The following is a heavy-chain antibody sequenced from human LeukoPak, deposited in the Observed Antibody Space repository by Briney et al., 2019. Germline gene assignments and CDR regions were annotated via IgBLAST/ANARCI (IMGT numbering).Heavy chain of an antibody. CDR2: IRSKIDGGTA. Sequence: GGSLRLSCEGSGFNFNNAWMTWVRQAPGKGLEWVGLIRSKIDGGTAHYAAPVKGRFTISRDDSKNTLFLQLNSLKTEDTGVYYCSTTTVTGESYYYYYYMDVWGKGFTVTVSS. V-gene: IGHV3-15*01. CDR3: STTTVTGESYYYYYYMDV. D-gene: IGHD4-11*01. J-gene: IGHJ6*03. CDR1: GFNFNNAW.